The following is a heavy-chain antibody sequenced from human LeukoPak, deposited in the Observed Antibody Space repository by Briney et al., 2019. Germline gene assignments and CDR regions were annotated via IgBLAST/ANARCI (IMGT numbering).Heavy chain of an antibody. V-gene: IGHV4-59*01. CDR2: ISYSGST. J-gene: IGHJ5*02. CDR3: ARLHCSSPSCHRNWFDP. Sequence: SETLSLTCTVSGASISNFYWSWIRQPPGKGLEWIGDISYSGSTNYDPSLKSRVTMSVDTSKNQFSLKLRSVTAADTAVYYCARLHCSSPSCHRNWFDPWGQGTLVTVSS. CDR1: GASISNFY. D-gene: IGHD2-2*01.